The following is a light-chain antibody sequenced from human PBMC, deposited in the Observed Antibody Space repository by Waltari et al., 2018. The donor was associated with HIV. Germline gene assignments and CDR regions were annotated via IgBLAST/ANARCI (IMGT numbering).Light chain of an antibody. CDR1: QSVGSN. CDR3: QQYNNWPPYT. J-gene: IGKJ2*01. V-gene: IGKV3-15*01. CDR2: GIS. Sequence: EVVVTQSPSTLSLSPGESATISCRTSQSVGSNFAWYQQKPGQASRLLMFGISKRAAGFPARFSGSGYGTEFTLTISSLQPEDVGIYYCQQYNNWPPYTFGQGTNLEIK.